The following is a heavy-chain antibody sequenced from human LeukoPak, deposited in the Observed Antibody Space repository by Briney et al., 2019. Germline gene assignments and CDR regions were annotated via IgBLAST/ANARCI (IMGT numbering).Heavy chain of an antibody. J-gene: IGHJ6*03. V-gene: IGHV3-20*04. D-gene: IGHD3-10*01. CDR1: GFTFDDYG. CDR3: ARAGGMWVALPDYYGSDDEYYYYMDV. CDR2: INWNGGST. Sequence: GGSLRLSCAVSGFTFDDYGMSWVRQAPGKGLEWVSGINWNGGSTGYADSVKGRFTISRDNAKNSLYLQMNSLRAEDTALYYCARAGGMWVALPDYYGSDDEYYYYMDVWGKGTTVTVSS.